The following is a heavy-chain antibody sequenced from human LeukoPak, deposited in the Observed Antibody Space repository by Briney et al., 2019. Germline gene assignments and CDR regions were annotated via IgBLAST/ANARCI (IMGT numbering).Heavy chain of an antibody. J-gene: IGHJ4*02. Sequence: GGSLRLSCAASGFMFSDHWMSWVRQAPGKGPEWVANINAHGSQQYSVDSLKGRFTVSRDNAKKSLYLQMNDARAEDTAVYFCVKWGPYCSTYYCPALESWGQGTLVTVSS. CDR2: INAHGSQQ. CDR3: VKWGPYCSTYYCPALES. V-gene: IGHV3-7*01. CDR1: GFMFSDHW. D-gene: IGHD2-2*01.